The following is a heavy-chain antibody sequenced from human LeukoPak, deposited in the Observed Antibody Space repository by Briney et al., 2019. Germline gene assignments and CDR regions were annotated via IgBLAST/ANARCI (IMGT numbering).Heavy chain of an antibody. CDR3: ARDPAMTFNWFDP. D-gene: IGHD2-21*02. CDR2: IYHSGTA. CDR1: GYSIGSGYY. V-gene: IGHV4-38-2*02. J-gene: IGHJ5*02. Sequence: SETLSLTYAVSGYSIGSGYYWAWIRQPPGKGLEWIASIYHSGTAYSNPSLQSRVTLSVDTSKNQFSLKVSSVTAADTAVYYCARDPAMTFNWFDPWGQGTLVTVSS.